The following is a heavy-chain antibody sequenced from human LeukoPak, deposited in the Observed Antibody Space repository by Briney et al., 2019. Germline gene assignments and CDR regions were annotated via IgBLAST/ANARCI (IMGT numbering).Heavy chain of an antibody. V-gene: IGHV1-2*06. J-gene: IGHJ4*02. CDR2: INPNSGGT. Sequence: ASVKVSCKASGYTFTSYYMHWVRQAPGQGLEWMGRINPNSGGTNYAQKFQGRVTMTRDTSISTAYMELSRLRSDDTAVYYCARGKDYDSSGYFPLWYWGQGTLVTVSS. CDR1: GYTFTSYY. D-gene: IGHD3-22*01. CDR3: ARGKDYDSSGYFPLWY.